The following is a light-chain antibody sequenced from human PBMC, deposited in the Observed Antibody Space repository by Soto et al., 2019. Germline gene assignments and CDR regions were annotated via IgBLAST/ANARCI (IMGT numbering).Light chain of an antibody. CDR3: QQANSFPIT. V-gene: IGKV1D-12*01. Sequence: DIQSTQAPSSLSASVGERVTITCRASQGISSWLAWYQQKPGKAPKLLSDAASSLQSGVPSRFSGSGSGTDFTLTSSSLQPEDFATYYCQQANSFPITFGQGTRLEIK. CDR2: AAS. J-gene: IGKJ5*01. CDR1: QGISSW.